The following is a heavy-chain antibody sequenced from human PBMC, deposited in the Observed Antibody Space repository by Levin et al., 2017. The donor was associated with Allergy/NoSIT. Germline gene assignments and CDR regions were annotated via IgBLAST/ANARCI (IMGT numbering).Heavy chain of an antibody. CDR1: GFTFSNHN. CDR2: ISSSSSTI. Sequence: GGSLRLSCAASGFTFSNHNMNWVRQAPGKGLEWVSYISSSSSTIFYSDCVKGRFTISRDNAKNSLYLQMNNLRAEDMAVYYCARGDAYCGGDCYSRGWFDPWGQGTLVTVSS. CDR3: ARGDAYCGGDCYSRGWFDP. D-gene: IGHD2-21*02. V-gene: IGHV3-48*01. J-gene: IGHJ5*02.